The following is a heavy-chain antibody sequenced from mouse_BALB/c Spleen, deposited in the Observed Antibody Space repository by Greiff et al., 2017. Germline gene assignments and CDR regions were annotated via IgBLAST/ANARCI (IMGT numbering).Heavy chain of an antibody. J-gene: IGHJ3*01. Sequence: EVQLQQSGTVLARPGASVKMSCKASGYSFTSYWMHWVKQRPGQGLEWIGAIYPGNSDTSYNQKFKGKAKLTAVTSASTAYMELSSLTNEDSAVYYSTRAPYYGRGDPFAYWGQGTLVTVSA. CDR2: IYPGNSDT. D-gene: IGHD1-1*01. CDR3: TRAPYYGRGDPFAY. CDR1: GYSFTSYW. V-gene: IGHV1-5*01.